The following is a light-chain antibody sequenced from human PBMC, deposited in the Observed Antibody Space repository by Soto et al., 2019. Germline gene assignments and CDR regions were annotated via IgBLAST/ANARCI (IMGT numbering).Light chain of an antibody. CDR2: LAS. V-gene: IGKV1-12*01. Sequence: DILMTQSPSSVSASVGDRVTLTCRASQGISNRLAWYQQKPGRAPSLLIFLASTLQSGVPSRFSGGGSGTDFTLTISSLQPEDSATYYCQQANSLPYSFGQGTKVEI. J-gene: IGKJ2*03. CDR1: QGISNR. CDR3: QQANSLPYS.